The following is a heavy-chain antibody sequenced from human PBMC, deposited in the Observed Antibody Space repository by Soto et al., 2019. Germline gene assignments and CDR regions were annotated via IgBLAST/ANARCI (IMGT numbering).Heavy chain of an antibody. CDR3: ARAGTPVTTYGNSGMDV. J-gene: IGHJ6*02. D-gene: IGHD4-17*01. CDR2: IDPSDSYT. CDR1: GYSFTSYW. V-gene: IGHV5-10-1*01. Sequence: GESLKISCKGSGYSFTSYWISWVRQMPGKGLEWMGRIDPSDSYTNYSPSFQGHITISVEKSINTAYLQWSSLKASDTAMYYCARAGTPVTTYGNSGMDVWGQGTTVTVSS.